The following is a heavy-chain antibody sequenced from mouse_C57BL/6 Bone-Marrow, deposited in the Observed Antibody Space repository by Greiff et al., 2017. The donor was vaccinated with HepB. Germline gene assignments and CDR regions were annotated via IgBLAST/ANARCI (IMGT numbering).Heavy chain of an antibody. V-gene: IGHV14-4*01. CDR3: TTGLLYYAMDY. CDR1: GFNIKDDY. Sequence: EVMLVESGAELVRPGASVKLSCTASGFNIKDDYMHWVKQRPEQGLEWIGWIDPENGDTEYASKFQGKATITADTSSNTAYLQLSSLTSEDTAVYDCTTGLLYYAMDYWGQGTSVTVSS. D-gene: IGHD1-1*01. CDR2: IDPENGDT. J-gene: IGHJ4*01.